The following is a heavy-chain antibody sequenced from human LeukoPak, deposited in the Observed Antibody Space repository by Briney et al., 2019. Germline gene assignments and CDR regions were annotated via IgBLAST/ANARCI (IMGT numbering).Heavy chain of an antibody. CDR1: GFTFDDYG. J-gene: IGHJ4*02. D-gene: IGHD3-22*01. V-gene: IGHV3-20*04. CDR3: ARGGYYYDSSGYYYGGVRYFDY. CDR2: INWNGGST. Sequence: GGSLRLSCAASGFTFDDYGMSWVRHAPGKGLEWVSGINWNGGSTGYADSVKGRFTISRDNAKNSLYLQMNNLRAEDTALYYCARGGYYYDSSGYYYGGVRYFDYWGQGTLVTVSS.